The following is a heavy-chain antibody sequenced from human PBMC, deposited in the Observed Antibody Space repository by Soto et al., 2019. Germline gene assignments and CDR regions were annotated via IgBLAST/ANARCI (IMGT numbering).Heavy chain of an antibody. V-gene: IGHV3-23*01. CDR3: AKDSAYYSSGYYYNWFDP. Sequence: GGSLRLSCAASGFTFSSYAMSWVRQAPGKGLEWVSAISGSGGSTYYADSVNGRLTISRDNSKNTLYLKMNSLRAEDTAVYYCAKDSAYYSSGYYYNWFDPWGQGTLVTVSS. J-gene: IGHJ5*02. CDR2: ISGSGGST. D-gene: IGHD3-22*01. CDR1: GFTFSSYA.